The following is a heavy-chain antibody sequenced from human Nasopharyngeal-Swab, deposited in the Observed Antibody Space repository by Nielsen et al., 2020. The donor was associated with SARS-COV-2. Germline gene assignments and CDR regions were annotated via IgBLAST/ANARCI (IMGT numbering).Heavy chain of an antibody. V-gene: IGHV2-70*11. CDR1: GFSLSTSGMC. J-gene: IGHJ6*02. D-gene: IGHD2-2*02. CDR2: IDWDDDK. Sequence: SGPTLVKPTQTLTLTCTFSGFSLSTSGMCVSWIRQPPGKALGWLARIDWDDDKYYSTSLKTRPTISKDTSKNQVVLTMTNMDPVDTATYYCARYIPTGGMDVWGQGTTVTVPS. CDR3: ARYIPTGGMDV.